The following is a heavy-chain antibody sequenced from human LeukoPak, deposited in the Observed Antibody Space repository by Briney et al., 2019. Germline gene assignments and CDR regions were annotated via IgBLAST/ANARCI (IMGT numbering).Heavy chain of an antibody. J-gene: IGHJ4*02. CDR3: ARGGHTVTTYYFDY. CDR2: IIPIFGTA. Sequence: SVTVSFKASGDSFSIYAISWVRQAPGQGLEWMGGIIPIFGTANYAQKFQGRVTITADESTSTAYMELSSLRSEDTAVYYCARGGHTVTTYYFDYWGQGTLVTVSS. CDR1: GDSFSIYA. D-gene: IGHD4-17*01. V-gene: IGHV1-69*01.